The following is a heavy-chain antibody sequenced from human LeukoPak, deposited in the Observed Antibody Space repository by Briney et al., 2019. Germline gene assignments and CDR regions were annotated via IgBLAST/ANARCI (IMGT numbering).Heavy chain of an antibody. V-gene: IGHV3-21*01. J-gene: IGHJ4*02. CDR3: ARSYYYDSSGYLCPFDY. CDR2: ISSSSSYI. CDR1: GFTFSSYS. D-gene: IGHD3-22*01. Sequence: PGGSLRLSCAASGFTFSSYSMNWVRQAPGKGLEWVSSISSSSSYIYYADSVKGRFTISRDNAKNSLYLQMNSLRAEDTAVYYCARSYYYDSSGYLCPFDYWGQGTLVTVSS.